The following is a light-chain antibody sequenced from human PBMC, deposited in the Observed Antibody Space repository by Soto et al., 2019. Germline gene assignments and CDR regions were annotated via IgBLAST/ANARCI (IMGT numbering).Light chain of an antibody. V-gene: IGKV1-27*01. CDR3: QKYNSGPPVT. CDR2: AAS. CDR1: QGISNY. J-gene: IGKJ3*01. Sequence: DIQMTQSPSSLSASVGDRVTITCRASQGISNYLAWYQQKPGQVPKLLIYAASTLQSGVPSRFGGRGSGTDFTLTISSLQPEDVGSYYCQKYNSGPPVTFGPGTKVYIK.